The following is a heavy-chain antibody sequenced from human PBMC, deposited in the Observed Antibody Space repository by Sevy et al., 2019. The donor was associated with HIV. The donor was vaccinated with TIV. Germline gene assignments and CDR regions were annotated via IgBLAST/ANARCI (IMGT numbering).Heavy chain of an antibody. D-gene: IGHD4-17*01. Sequence: ASVKVSCKTSGGAFINYGVIWVRQAPGQGLEWMGEIVPFFGTVKYAQKFQGRVTITVDESTTIVYMELSSLRSEDTAVYYCAREIYGGDRGFIDSWGQGAQVTVSS. CDR3: AREIYGGDRGFIDS. J-gene: IGHJ4*02. CDR2: IVPFFGTV. V-gene: IGHV1-69*13. CDR1: GGAFINYG.